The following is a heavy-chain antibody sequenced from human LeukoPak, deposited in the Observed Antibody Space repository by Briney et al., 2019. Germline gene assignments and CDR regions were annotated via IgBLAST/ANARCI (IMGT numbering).Heavy chain of an antibody. J-gene: IGHJ4*02. V-gene: IGHV3-23*01. CDR1: GFTFSNFL. D-gene: IGHD1-26*01. CDR3: AKKGATTGDFDY. Sequence: PGGSLRLSCAASGFTFSNFLMTWVRQAPGKGPEWVSAICGSGGDTYYADSVKGRFTISRDNSKNTLYLQMNSLRAEDTAVYYCAKKGATTGDFDYWGQGTLVTVSS. CDR2: ICGSGGDT.